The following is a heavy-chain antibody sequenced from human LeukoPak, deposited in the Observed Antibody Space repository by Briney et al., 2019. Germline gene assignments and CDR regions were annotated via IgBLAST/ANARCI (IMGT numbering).Heavy chain of an antibody. J-gene: IGHJ4*02. CDR1: GFTFSSYS. D-gene: IGHD3-3*01. Sequence: PGGSLRLSCAASGFTFSSYSMNWVRQAPGKGLEWVSSISSSSSYIYYADSVKGRFTISRDNAKNTLYLQMNSLRAEDTAVYYRARDSQHEYYDFWSGYRAPLDYWGQGTLVTVSS. CDR2: ISSSSSYI. V-gene: IGHV3-21*01. CDR3: ARDSQHEYYDFWSGYRAPLDY.